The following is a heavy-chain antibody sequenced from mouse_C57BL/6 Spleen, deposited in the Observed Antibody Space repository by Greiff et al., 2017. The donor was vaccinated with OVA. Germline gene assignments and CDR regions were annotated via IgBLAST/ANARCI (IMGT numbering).Heavy chain of an antibody. J-gene: IGHJ3*01. CDR1: GYTFTDYY. CDR2: IYPGSGNT. V-gene: IGHV1-76*01. Sequence: VKLVESGAELVRPGASVKLSCKASGYTFTDYYINWVKQRPGQGLEWIARIYPGSGNTYYNEKFKGKATLTAEKSSSTAYMQLSSLTSEDSAVYFCARSELTGSFAYWGQGTLVTVSA. D-gene: IGHD4-1*01. CDR3: ARSELTGSFAY.